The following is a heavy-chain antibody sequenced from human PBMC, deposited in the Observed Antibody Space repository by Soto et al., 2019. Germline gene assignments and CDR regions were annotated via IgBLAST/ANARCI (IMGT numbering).Heavy chain of an antibody. V-gene: IGHV1-2*04. D-gene: IGHD6-13*01. CDR3: ARDIPMNSSWVKYYYYGMDV. CDR2: INPNSGGT. Sequence: ASVKVSCKASGYTFTGYYMHWVRQAPGQGLEWMGWINPNSGGTNYAQKFQGWVTMTRDTSISTAYMELSRLRSDDTAVYYCARDIPMNSSWVKYYYYGMDVWGQGTTVTVSS. CDR1: GYTFTGYY. J-gene: IGHJ6*02.